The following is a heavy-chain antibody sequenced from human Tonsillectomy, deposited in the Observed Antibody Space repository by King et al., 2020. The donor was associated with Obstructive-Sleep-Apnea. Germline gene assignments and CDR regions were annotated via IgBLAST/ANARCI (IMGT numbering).Heavy chain of an antibody. D-gene: IGHD4-17*01. CDR2: ISYDGSNK. Sequence: VQLVESGGGVVQPGRSLRLSCAASGFTFSSYAMHWVRQAPGKGLEWVAVISYDGSNKYYADSVKGRFTISRDNSKNTLYLQMNSLRAEDTAIYYCASIAAVTQQNYYGMDVWGQGTTVTVSS. CDR3: ASIAAVTQQNYYGMDV. CDR1: GFTFSSYA. J-gene: IGHJ6*02. V-gene: IGHV3-30*04.